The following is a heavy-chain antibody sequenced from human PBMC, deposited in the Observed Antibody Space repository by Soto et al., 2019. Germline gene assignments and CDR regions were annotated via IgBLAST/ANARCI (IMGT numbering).Heavy chain of an antibody. Sequence: PGGSLGLSCAASGFTFSNHPVHWVRQAPGKGLEWVSAISGSGGSTYYADSVKGRFTISRDNSKNTLYLQMNSLRAEDTAVYYCAKAIGGTRGYTLNAFDIWGQGTMVTVSS. V-gene: IGHV3-23*01. CDR2: ISGSGGST. CDR3: AKAIGGTRGYTLNAFDI. D-gene: IGHD5-18*01. J-gene: IGHJ3*02. CDR1: GFTFSNHP.